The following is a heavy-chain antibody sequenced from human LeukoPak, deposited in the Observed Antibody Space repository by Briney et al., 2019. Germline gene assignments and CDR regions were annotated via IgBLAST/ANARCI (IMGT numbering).Heavy chain of an antibody. CDR2: IKPDGSEY. Sequence: GGSLRLSCVGSGFTLSSSWLNWFRQAPGKGLEWVANIKPDGSEYYYVDSVKGRFTISRDNAQNSLYLQMNSLRADDTAVYYCARDVSRLFDYWGQGTLVTVSS. V-gene: IGHV3-7*01. D-gene: IGHD3-22*01. CDR1: GFTLSSSW. J-gene: IGHJ4*02. CDR3: ARDVSRLFDY.